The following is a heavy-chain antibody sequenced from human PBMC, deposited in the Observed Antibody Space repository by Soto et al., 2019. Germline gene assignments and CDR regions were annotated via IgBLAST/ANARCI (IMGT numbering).Heavy chain of an antibody. J-gene: IGHJ6*02. CDR3: ARMKPTYYYYGMDV. Sequence: QVQLQESGPGLVKPSQTLSLTCTVSGGSISSGGYSWSWIRQHAGKDLEWIGYIYYSGSTYYNPSLKRRVTISVETYKNQFSLKLSSVTAADTAVYYCARMKPTYYYYGMDVWGQGTTVTVSS. CDR1: GGSISSGGYS. CDR2: IYYSGST. V-gene: IGHV4-31*03.